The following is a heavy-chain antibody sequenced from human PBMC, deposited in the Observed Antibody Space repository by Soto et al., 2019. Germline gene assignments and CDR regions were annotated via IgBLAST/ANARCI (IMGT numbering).Heavy chain of an antibody. CDR2: FDPEDGET. V-gene: IGHV1-24*01. D-gene: IGHD3-3*01. CDR1: GYALTELS. CDR3: AKSYYDFWSGYLDP. J-gene: IGHJ5*02. Sequence: PSVKVSFKVSGYALTELSMHWVRQAPGKGLEWMGGFDPEDGETIYAQKFQGRVTMTEDTSTDTAYMELSSLRSEDTAVYYCAKSYYDFWSGYLDPWGQGTLVTVSS.